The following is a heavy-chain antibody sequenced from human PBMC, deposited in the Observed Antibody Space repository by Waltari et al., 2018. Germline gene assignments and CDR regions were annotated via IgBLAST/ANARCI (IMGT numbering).Heavy chain of an antibody. Sequence: QITLKESGPTLVKPTQTLTLTCTFSGFSLSTSGVGVGWIRQPPGKALEWLALIYWNDDKRYSPSLKSRLTITKDTSKNQVVLTMTNMDPVDTATYYCAHSGYDFWSGYPLIFGYWGQGTLVTVSS. CDR2: IYWNDDK. D-gene: IGHD3-3*01. J-gene: IGHJ4*02. CDR3: AHSGYDFWSGYPLIFGY. V-gene: IGHV2-5*01. CDR1: GFSLSTSGVG.